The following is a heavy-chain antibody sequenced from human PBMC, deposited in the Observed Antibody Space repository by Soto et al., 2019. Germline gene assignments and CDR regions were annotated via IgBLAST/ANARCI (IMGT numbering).Heavy chain of an antibody. Sequence: QVQLQESGPGLVKPSQTLSLTCTVSGGSISSGDYYWRWIRQPPGKGLEWIGYIYYSGSTYYNPSLKSRFTISVDTSKNQFSLKLSSVTAADTAVYYCASNSYGYTFYAYWGQGTLVPVSS. J-gene: IGHJ4*02. CDR1: GGSISSGDYY. V-gene: IGHV4-30-4*01. CDR2: IYYSGST. CDR3: ASNSYGYTFYAY. D-gene: IGHD5-18*01.